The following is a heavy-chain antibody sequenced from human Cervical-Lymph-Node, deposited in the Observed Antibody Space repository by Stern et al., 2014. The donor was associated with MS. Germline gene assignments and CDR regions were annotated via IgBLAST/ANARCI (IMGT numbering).Heavy chain of an antibody. D-gene: IGHD2-21*02. CDR1: GFTFSSYW. V-gene: IGHV3-74*01. CDR3: ARDPSYCGGGCYANWFDP. Sequence: EVQLVESGGGLVQPGGSLRLSCAASGFTFSSYWMHWVRQAPGQGMVWVSRIHRDVSSTSYADSVKGRFTITRHIAKNTLYLKMNSLRAEDTAVYYCARDPSYCGGGCYANWFDPWGQGTLVTVSS. J-gene: IGHJ5*02. CDR2: IHRDVSST.